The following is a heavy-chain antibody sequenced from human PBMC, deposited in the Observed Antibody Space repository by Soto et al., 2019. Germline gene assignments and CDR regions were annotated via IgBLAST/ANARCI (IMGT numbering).Heavy chain of an antibody. CDR3: VKDHLYYDTSGPD. D-gene: IGHD3-22*01. J-gene: IGHJ4*02. CDR2: ISGSGGST. CDR1: GFTFSSYA. V-gene: IGHV3-23*01. Sequence: GGSLRLSCAASGFTFSSYAMSWIRQAPGKGLEWVSAISGSGGSTYYADSVKGRFTISRDNSKNTLYLQMSSLRAEDTAVYHCVKDHLYYDTSGPDWGQGTLVTVSS.